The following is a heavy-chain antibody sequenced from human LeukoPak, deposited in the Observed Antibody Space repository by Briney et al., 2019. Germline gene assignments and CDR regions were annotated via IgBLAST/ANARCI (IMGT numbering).Heavy chain of an antibody. CDR3: ASGRYLGDVFDL. CDR2: IYYSGST. CDR1: GGSMSPYH. J-gene: IGHJ2*01. D-gene: IGHD1-26*01. Sequence: PSETLSLTCTVSGGSMSPYHWGWIRQPPGEGVEWTGYIYYSGSTNYNPSLKSRVTISVDTSKNQFSLKLSSVTAADTAVYYCASGRYLGDVFDLWGRGTLVTVSS. V-gene: IGHV4-59*08.